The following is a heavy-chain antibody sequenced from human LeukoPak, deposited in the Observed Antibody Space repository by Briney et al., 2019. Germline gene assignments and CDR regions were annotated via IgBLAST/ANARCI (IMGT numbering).Heavy chain of an antibody. CDR1: GFTFSSYG. V-gene: IGHV3-33*01. D-gene: IGHD3-3*01. J-gene: IGHJ5*02. CDR3: ARDRTPYDFWSGYFSGFDP. CDR2: IWYDGSNK. Sequence: GGSLRLSCAASGFTFSSYGMHWVRQAPGKGLEWVAVIWYDGSNKYYGDSVRGRFTISRDNSKNTLYLQMNSLRAEDTAVYYCARDRTPYDFWSGYFSGFDPWGQGTLVTVSS.